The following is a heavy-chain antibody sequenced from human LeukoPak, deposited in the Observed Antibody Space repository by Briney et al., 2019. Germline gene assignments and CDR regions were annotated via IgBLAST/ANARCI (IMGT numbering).Heavy chain of an antibody. CDR2: IRYDGSKK. J-gene: IGHJ4*02. Sequence: GGSLRLSCAVSGFTFRNHWMSWVRQAPGKGLEWVAFIRYDGSKKFNADSVKGRFTISRDSSKNTLYLQMNSLTAEDTAVYYCVRAAPSDYWGQGTLVTVSS. CDR3: VRAAPSDY. D-gene: IGHD6-13*01. V-gene: IGHV3-30*02. CDR1: GFTFRNHW.